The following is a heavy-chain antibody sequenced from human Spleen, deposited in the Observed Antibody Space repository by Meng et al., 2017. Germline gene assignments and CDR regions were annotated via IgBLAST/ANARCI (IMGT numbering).Heavy chain of an antibody. CDR1: VFTFTDYY. CDR2: ISYNGNSI. Sequence: GQLVDSGGGLCKPGGPLRLSCAASVFTFTDYYMNWIRQAPGKGLEWISYISYNGNSIYYADSVKGRFTISRDNGKNSLYLQMNSLRAEDTAVYYCARGKTGSGYPKFDNWGQGTLVTVSS. CDR3: ARGKTGSGYPKFDN. V-gene: IGHV3-11*01. J-gene: IGHJ4*02. D-gene: IGHD3-22*01.